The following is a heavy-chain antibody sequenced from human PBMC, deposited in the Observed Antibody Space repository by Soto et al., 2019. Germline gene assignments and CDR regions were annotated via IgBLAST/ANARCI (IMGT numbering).Heavy chain of an antibody. V-gene: IGHV3-48*04. D-gene: IGHD5-12*01. CDR2: ISSSSSTI. CDR1: GFTFSSYS. CDR3: ARDTSTDIGDFDY. Sequence: GGSLRLSCAASGFTFSSYSMNWVRQAPGKGLEWVSYISSSSSTIYYADSVKGRFTISRDNAKNSLYLQMNSLRVEDTGVYYCARDTSTDIGDFDYWGKGTLVTVSS. J-gene: IGHJ4*02.